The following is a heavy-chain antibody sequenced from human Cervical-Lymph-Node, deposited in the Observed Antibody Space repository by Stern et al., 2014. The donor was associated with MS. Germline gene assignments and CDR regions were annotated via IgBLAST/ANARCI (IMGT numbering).Heavy chain of an antibody. J-gene: IGHJ4*02. CDR2: ISGNSGSI. CDR3: ANDLDSSGYYYAIDY. V-gene: IGHV3-9*01. CDR1: GFKFDDYA. Sequence: EVQLEESGGGLVQPGRSLRLSCAASGFKFDDYAMHWVRQAPGKGLEWVSGISGNSGSIDYADSVKGRFIISRDNAKNSLYLQMNSLRAEDTALYYCANDLDSSGYYYAIDYWGQGTLVTVSS. D-gene: IGHD3-22*01.